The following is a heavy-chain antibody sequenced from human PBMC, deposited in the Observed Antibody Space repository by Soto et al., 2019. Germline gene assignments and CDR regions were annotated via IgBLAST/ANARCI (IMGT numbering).Heavy chain of an antibody. V-gene: IGHV3-23*01. CDR3: AKDGVRGLAGRITIFGVVTGNDY. D-gene: IGHD3-3*01. CDR1: GFTFSSYA. CDR2: ISGSGGST. J-gene: IGHJ4*02. Sequence: EVQLLESGGGLVQPGGSLRLSCAASGFTFSSYAMSWVRQAPGKGLEWVSAISGSGGSTYYADSVKGRFTISRDNSKNTLYLQMNSLRAEDTAVYYCAKDGVRGLAGRITIFGVVTGNDYWGQGNLVTVSS.